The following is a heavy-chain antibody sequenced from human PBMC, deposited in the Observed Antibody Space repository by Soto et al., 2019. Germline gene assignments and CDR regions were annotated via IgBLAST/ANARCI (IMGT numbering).Heavy chain of an antibody. Sequence: GGSLRLSCAASGFTFSSYAMTWVRQAPGKGLEWVSGISGSGATTSYADSVKGRFTVSRDNSKNTLYLQMNSLRVEDTAVYSCANGRYYYDSRAYYAYWGQGTLVTVSS. CDR3: ANGRYYYDSRAYYAY. D-gene: IGHD3-22*01. CDR1: GFTFSSYA. V-gene: IGHV3-23*01. CDR2: ISGSGATT. J-gene: IGHJ4*02.